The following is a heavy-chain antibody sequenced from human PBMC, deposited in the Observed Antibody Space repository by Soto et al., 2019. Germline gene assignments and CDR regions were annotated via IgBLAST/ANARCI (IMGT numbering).Heavy chain of an antibody. CDR1: GFSLSTSGVG. CDR3: AHTSTPFGYYYDSSGYRDY. Sequence: SGPTLVNPTQTLTLTCTFSGFSLSTSGVGVGWIRQPPGKALEWLALIYWDDDKRYSPSLKSRLTITKDTSKNQVVLTMTNMGPVDTATYYCAHTSTPFGYYYDSSGYRDYWGQGTLVTVSS. CDR2: IYWDDDK. V-gene: IGHV2-5*02. D-gene: IGHD3-22*01. J-gene: IGHJ4*02.